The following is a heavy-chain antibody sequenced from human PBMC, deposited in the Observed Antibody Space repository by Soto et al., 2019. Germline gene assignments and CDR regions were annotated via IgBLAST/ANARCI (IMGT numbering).Heavy chain of an antibody. J-gene: IGHJ4*02. CDR3: ARAIDVDTVATIY. Sequence: ASVKVSFKASGYTSTSYGNSWAREAPGEGLEWMGWISAYNGNTNYAQKLQGRVTMTTDTSTSTAYMELRSLRSDDTVVYYCARAIDVDTVATIYWGQGTLVTVSS. CDR1: GYTSTSYG. D-gene: IGHD5-12*01. V-gene: IGHV1-18*01. CDR2: ISAYNGNT.